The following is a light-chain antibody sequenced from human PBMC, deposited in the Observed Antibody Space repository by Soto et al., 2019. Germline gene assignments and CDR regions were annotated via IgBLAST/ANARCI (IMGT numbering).Light chain of an antibody. CDR3: QQFGVSPLT. CDR2: GAS. J-gene: IGKJ4*01. Sequence: EVVLTQSPGTLSLSPGGRATLSCRASQSFGSSYLAWYQHQPGQAPRLLIYGASTRATGIPDRFSGSGSGTDFTLTISRLEPEDSAVYFCQQFGVSPLTFGGGTKVDIK. CDR1: QSFGSSY. V-gene: IGKV3-20*01.